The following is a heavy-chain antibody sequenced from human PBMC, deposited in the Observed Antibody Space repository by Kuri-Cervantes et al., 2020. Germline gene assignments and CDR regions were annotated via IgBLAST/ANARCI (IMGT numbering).Heavy chain of an antibody. V-gene: IGHV3-33*08. CDR2: IWYDGSNK. CDR3: ARDPLGGDYFDY. Sequence: LSLTCAASGLTFDDYAMHWVRQAPGKGLEWVAVIWYDGSNKYYADSVKGRFTISRDNSKNTLYLQMNSLRAEDTAVYYCARDPLGGDYFDYWGQGTLVTVSS. J-gene: IGHJ4*02. D-gene: IGHD3-16*01. CDR1: GLTFDDYA.